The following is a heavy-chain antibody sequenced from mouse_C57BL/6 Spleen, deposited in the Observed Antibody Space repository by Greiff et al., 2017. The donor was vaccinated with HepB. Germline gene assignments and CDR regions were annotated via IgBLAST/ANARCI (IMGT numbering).Heavy chain of an antibody. V-gene: IGHV14-4*01. CDR3: TTGTSWDY. CDR1: GFNIKDDY. J-gene: IGHJ4*01. CDR2: IDPENGDT. Sequence: VQLQQSGAELVRPGASVKLSCTASGFNIKDDYMHWVKQRPEQGLEWIGWIDPENGDTEYASKFQGKATITSDTSSNTAYLQRSSLTSEDTAVYYCTTGTSWDYWGQGTSVTVSS. D-gene: IGHD3-3*01.